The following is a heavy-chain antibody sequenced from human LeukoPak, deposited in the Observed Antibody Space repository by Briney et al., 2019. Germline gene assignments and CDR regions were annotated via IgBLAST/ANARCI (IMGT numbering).Heavy chain of an antibody. J-gene: IGHJ6*03. CDR2: ISGSGGST. CDR3: ARDFNYGSGSNYYYYMDV. D-gene: IGHD3-10*01. CDR1: GFTFSSYA. Sequence: GGSLRLSCAASGFTFSSYAMSWVRQAPGKGLEWVSGISGSGGSTYYADSVKGRFTISRDNSKNTLYLQMNSLRAEDTAVYYCARDFNYGSGSNYYYYMDVWGKGTTVTVSS. V-gene: IGHV3-23*01.